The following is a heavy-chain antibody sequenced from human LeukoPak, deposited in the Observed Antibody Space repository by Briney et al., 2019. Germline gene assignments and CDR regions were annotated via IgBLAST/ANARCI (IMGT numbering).Heavy chain of an antibody. CDR2: INPNSGGT. V-gene: IGHV1-2*02. CDR3: ARDWDNYYGSGGFDY. Sequence: ASVKVSCKASGYTFTGYYMHWVRQAPGQGLEWMGWINPNSGGTNYAQKFQGRVTMTRDTSISTAYMELSRLRSDDTAVYYCARDWDNYYGSGGFDYWGQGTLVTVSS. J-gene: IGHJ4*02. D-gene: IGHD3-10*01. CDR1: GYTFTGYY.